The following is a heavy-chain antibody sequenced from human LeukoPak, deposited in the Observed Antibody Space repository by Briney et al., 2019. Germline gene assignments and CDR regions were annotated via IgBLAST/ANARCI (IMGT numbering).Heavy chain of an antibody. CDR3: ARDSRVTHRPEYYYGMDV. J-gene: IGHJ6*02. CDR2: VNPNSVGR. D-gene: IGHD4-17*01. Sequence: ASVKASCQASGYTLTGYYMHWVRQAPGQGLEWMGWVNPNSVGRNYAKKFQGRVTMTRDTSISTAYMKLSTLRSDDTGVDYCARDSRVTHRPEYYYGMDVWGQGTPVTVSS. V-gene: IGHV1-2*02. CDR1: GYTLTGYY.